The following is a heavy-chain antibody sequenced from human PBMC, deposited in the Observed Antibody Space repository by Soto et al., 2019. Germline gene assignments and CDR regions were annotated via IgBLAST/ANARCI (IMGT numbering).Heavy chain of an antibody. D-gene: IGHD1-26*01. CDR3: ARSSGTYSDFDY. CDR2: IDPNSGGT. V-gene: IGHV1-2*02. Sequence: ASVKVSCKASGYTFTASTMHWVRQAPGQGLEWMGWIDPNSGGTNYAQKFQGRVTMTRDTSISTAYMELSSLRSDDTALYYCARSSGTYSDFDYWGQGTQVTVSS. CDR1: GYTFTAST. J-gene: IGHJ4*01.